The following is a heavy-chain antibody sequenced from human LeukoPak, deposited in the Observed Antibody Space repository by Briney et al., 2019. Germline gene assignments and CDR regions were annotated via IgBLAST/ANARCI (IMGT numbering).Heavy chain of an antibody. CDR3: ARVTAVAGSSAY. CDR2: INHSGST. CDR1: GGSFSGYY. J-gene: IGHJ4*02. D-gene: IGHD6-19*01. V-gene: IGHV4-34*01. Sequence: SETLSLTCAVYGGSFSGYYWSWIRQPPGKGLEWIGEINHSGSTNYNPSLKSRVTISVDTSKNQFSLKLSSVTAADTAVYYCARVTAVAGSSAYWGRGTLVTVSS.